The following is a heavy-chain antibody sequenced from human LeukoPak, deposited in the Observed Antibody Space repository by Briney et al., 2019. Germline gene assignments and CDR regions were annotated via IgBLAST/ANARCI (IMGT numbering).Heavy chain of an antibody. V-gene: IGHV1-2*02. D-gene: IGHD6-6*01. CDR2: SNPNSGGT. J-gene: IGHJ4*02. Sequence: ASVKVSCKASAYTFTGYYMHWVRQAPGQGPEWRGWSNPNSGGTNYAQKFQGRVTMTRDTSISTAYMELSRLRSDDTAVYYCARDLPYSSSPLYYFDYWGQGTLVTVSS. CDR1: AYTFTGYY. CDR3: ARDLPYSSSPLYYFDY.